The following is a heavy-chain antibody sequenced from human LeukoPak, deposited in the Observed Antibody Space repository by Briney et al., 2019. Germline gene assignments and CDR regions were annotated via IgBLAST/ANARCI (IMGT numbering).Heavy chain of an antibody. D-gene: IGHD2-2*01. CDR1: GFTFSSYT. V-gene: IGHV3-21*01. J-gene: IGHJ4*02. Sequence: KPGGSLRLSCAASGFTFSSYTMNWVRQAPGKGLEWVSSISSSSTYIYYADSVKGRFTISRDNAKNSLFLQMNSLRAEDTAVYYCARFRPTATSGDDYWGQGTLVTVSS. CDR3: ARFRPTATSGDDY. CDR2: ISSSSTYI.